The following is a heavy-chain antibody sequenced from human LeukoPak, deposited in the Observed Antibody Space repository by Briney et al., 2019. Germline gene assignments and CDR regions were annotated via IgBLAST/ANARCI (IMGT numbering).Heavy chain of an antibody. V-gene: IGHV4-59*01. CDR2: IYYSGST. J-gene: IGHJ4*02. D-gene: IGHD6-19*01. CDR3: ARGRPGSGWAHYFDY. CDR1: GGSISSYY. Sequence: NPSETLSFXCTVSGGSISSYYWSWIRQPPGKGLEWIGYIYYSGSTNYNPSLKSRVTISVDTSKNQFSLKLSSVTAADTAVYYCARGRPGSGWAHYFDYWGQGTLVTVSS.